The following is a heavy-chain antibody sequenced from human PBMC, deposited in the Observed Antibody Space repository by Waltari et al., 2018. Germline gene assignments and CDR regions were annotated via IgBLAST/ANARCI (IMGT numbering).Heavy chain of an antibody. V-gene: IGHV1-69*04. CDR1: GGTFSSYA. CDR2: IIPILGIA. J-gene: IGHJ4*02. D-gene: IGHD2-15*01. Sequence: QVQLVQSGAEVKKPGSSVKVSCKASGGTFSSYAISWVRQAPGQGLEWMGGIIPILGIANYAQKFQGSVTITADESTSTAYMELSSLRSEDTAVYYCARPFCSGGSCSLGHWGQGTLVTVSS. CDR3: ARPFCSGGSCSLGH.